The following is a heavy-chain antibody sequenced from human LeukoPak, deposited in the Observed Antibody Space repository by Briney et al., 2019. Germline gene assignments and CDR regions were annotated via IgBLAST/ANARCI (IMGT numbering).Heavy chain of an antibody. Sequence: GGSLRLSCAASGFTFSRYSMNWVRQAPGKGLEWVSSISSSSSYIYYADSVKGRFTISRDNAKSSLYLQMNSLRAEDTAVYYCARVVAAADSLPYDYWGQGTLVTVSS. CDR1: GFTFSRYS. V-gene: IGHV3-21*01. D-gene: IGHD6-13*01. CDR2: ISSSSSYI. CDR3: ARVVAAADSLPYDY. J-gene: IGHJ4*02.